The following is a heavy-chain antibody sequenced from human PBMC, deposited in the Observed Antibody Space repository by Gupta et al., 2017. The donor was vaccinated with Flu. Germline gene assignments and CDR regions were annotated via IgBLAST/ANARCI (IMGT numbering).Heavy chain of an antibody. CDR3: AKGSSTSTDYYYYMDV. J-gene: IGHJ6*03. CDR1: A. Sequence: AMSWVRQAPGKGLEWVSAISGSGGITYYADSVKGRFTISRDNSKNTLYLQMNSLRAEDTAVYYCAKGSSTSTDYYYYMDVWGKGTTVTVSS. CDR2: ISGSGGIT. D-gene: IGHD2-2*01. V-gene: IGHV3-23*01.